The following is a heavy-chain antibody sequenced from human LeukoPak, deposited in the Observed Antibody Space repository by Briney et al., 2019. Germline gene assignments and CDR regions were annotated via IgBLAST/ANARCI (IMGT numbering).Heavy chain of an antibody. J-gene: IGHJ6*03. Sequence: GESLKISCQGSGYNFPIYWIGWVRQMPGQGLEWMGIVYPDDSNTIYGPSFQGQVTISADKSINTAYLEWSSLKASDTAIYYCARQGAAGKYYYYYMDVWGKGTTVTVSS. CDR3: ARQGAAGKYYYYYMDV. D-gene: IGHD6-13*01. V-gene: IGHV5-51*01. CDR1: GYNFPIYW. CDR2: VYPDDSNT.